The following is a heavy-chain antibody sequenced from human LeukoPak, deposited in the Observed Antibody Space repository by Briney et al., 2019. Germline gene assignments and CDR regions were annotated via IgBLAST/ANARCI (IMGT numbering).Heavy chain of an antibody. CDR3: AKCILGPFDAFDV. CDR2: ISYDGSNK. V-gene: IGHV3-30*04. CDR1: GFPFSSYA. J-gene: IGHJ3*01. Sequence: GGSLRLSCAASGFPFSSYAMHWVRQAPGKGLEWVAVISYDGSNKYYADSVKGRFTISRDNSKNTLYLQMDSLRVEDTAVYYCAKCILGPFDAFDVWGQGTMVTVSS.